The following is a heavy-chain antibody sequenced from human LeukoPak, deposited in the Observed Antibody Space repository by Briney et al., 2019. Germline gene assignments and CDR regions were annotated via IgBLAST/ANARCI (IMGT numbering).Heavy chain of an antibody. CDR2: IYHSGST. CDR1: GGSISSSNW. D-gene: IGHD6-19*01. CDR3: ASFPEYSSGWYGRSL. V-gene: IGHV4-4*02. J-gene: IGHJ4*02. Sequence: PSETLSLTCAVSGGSISSSNWWSWVRQPPGKGLEWIGEIYHSGSTNYNPSLESRVTISVDKSKNQFSLKLSSVTAADTAVYYCASFPEYSSGWYGRSLWGQGTLVTVSS.